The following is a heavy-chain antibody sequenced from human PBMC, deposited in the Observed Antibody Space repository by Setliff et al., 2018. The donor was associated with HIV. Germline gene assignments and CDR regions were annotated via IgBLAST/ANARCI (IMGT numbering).Heavy chain of an antibody. CDR3: ARDRPYSGYPD. CDR1: GGSFSGYY. D-gene: IGHD5-12*01. J-gene: IGHJ4*02. V-gene: IGHV4-34*01. Sequence: PSETLSLTCAVYGGSFSGYYWNWIRQPPGKGLEWIGEINHSGSTNYNPSLKSRVTISVDKSKNQFSLKLSSVTAADTAVYYCARDRPYSGYPDWGQGTLVTVSS. CDR2: INHSGST.